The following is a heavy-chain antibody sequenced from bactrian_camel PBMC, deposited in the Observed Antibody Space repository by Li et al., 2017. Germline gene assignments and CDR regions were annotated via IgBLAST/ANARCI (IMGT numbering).Heavy chain of an antibody. Sequence: HVQLVESGGASVQAGETLTLSCAASGLRFAAWSMAWFRQAPGKEREGASCITWDGSRTYYARSVKDRFTISRDNAKNTLYLQMNSLKREDTALYYCAAAPRLSIRWTSPEGYSYWGQGTQVTVS. V-gene: IGHV3S60*01. CDR3: AAAPRLSIRWTSPEGYSY. J-gene: IGHJ4*01. CDR1: GLRFAAWS. CDR2: ITWDGSRT. D-gene: IGHD5*01.